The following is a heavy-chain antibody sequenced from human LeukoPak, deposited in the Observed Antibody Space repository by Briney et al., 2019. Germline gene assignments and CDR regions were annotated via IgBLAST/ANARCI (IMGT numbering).Heavy chain of an antibody. J-gene: IGHJ6*03. CDR1: GFTLSLYS. V-gene: IGHV3-21*01. Sequence: KPGGSLRLSCTASGFTLSLYSMHWVRQAPGKGLEWVSSIGRSSQYIYYGDSVRGRFTISRDNAKNSLYLDMNSPRAEDTAVYYCARDASNIDFAPYFYYMGVWGKGTTVTVSS. D-gene: IGHD3-3*01. CDR3: ARDASNIDFAPYFYYMGV. CDR2: IGRSSQYI.